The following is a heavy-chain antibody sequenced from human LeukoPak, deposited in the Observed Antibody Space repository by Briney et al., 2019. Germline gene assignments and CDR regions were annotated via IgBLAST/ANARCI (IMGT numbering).Heavy chain of an antibody. Sequence: GGSLRLSCAASGFTFSSYSMNWVRQAPGKGLEWVSYISSSSSTVYYADSVKGRFTISRDNAENSLYLQMNSLRAEDTAVYYCAREPAGSGSYYMESPADYWGQGTLVTVSS. CDR2: ISSSSSTV. J-gene: IGHJ4*02. CDR1: GFTFSSYS. V-gene: IGHV3-48*01. CDR3: AREPAGSGSYYMESPADY. D-gene: IGHD3-10*01.